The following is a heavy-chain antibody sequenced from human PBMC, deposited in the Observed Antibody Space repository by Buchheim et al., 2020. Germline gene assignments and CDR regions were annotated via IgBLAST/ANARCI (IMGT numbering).Heavy chain of an antibody. V-gene: IGHV1-8*01. CDR3: ARGRGFYFPFY. CDR1: GYSFTSFD. CDR2: INNATGDT. J-gene: IGHJ4*02. D-gene: IGHD2/OR15-2a*01. Sequence: QVRLVQSGAEVKKPGALVKVSCKASGYSFTSFDINCVRQATGQGLEWMGGINNATGDTAYAQKFQGRVTLTRDTSITTAYLELGALTSADTAVYYCARGRGFYFPFYWGQGTL.